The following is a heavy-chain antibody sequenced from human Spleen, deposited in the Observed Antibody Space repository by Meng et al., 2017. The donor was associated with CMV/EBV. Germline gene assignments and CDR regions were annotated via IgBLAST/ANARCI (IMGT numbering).Heavy chain of an antibody. D-gene: IGHD2-15*01. Sequence: QVQLEEACPGQVKPHTPPSLHSNVSVGSISSYSWIWIRQPAGKGLEWIGRIYTSGSTNYNPSLKSRVTMSVDTSKNQFSLKLSSVTAADTAVYYCARARGYCSGGSCYSGFDYWGQGTLVTVSS. V-gene: IGHV4-4*07. CDR1: VGSISSYS. CDR2: IYTSGST. CDR3: ARARGYCSGGSCYSGFDY. J-gene: IGHJ4*02.